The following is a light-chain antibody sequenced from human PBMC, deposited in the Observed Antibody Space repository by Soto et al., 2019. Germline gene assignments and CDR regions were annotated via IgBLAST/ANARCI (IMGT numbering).Light chain of an antibody. CDR3: QVWDSSSDHVI. V-gene: IGLV3-21*02. CDR1: VIGSIS. Sequence: SYELTQPPSVSVAPGQTASITCGGNVIGSISVHWYQQKPDQAPVLVVFDDSDRPSGIPERFSGSNSRNTATLTISRVEAGDEADYYCQVWDSSSDHVIFGGGTKLTVL. J-gene: IGLJ2*01. CDR2: DDS.